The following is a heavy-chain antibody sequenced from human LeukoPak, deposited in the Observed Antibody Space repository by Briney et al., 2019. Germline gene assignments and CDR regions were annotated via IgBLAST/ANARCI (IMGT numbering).Heavy chain of an antibody. Sequence: PSETLSLTCTVSGGSITSGSYYWSWIRQPAGKGLEWIGRFYPSGGTNYNPSLKSRVTISVDTSKNQFSLKLSSVTAADTAVYYCARELVVYNWFDPWGQGTLVTVSS. V-gene: IGHV4-61*02. CDR3: ARELVVYNWFDP. CDR2: FYPSGGT. J-gene: IGHJ5*02. D-gene: IGHD6-13*01. CDR1: GGSITSGSYY.